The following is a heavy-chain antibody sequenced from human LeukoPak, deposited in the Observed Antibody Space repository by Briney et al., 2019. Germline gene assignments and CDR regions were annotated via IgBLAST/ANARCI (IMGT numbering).Heavy chain of an antibody. CDR3: ARGPPFYPGIAAAGPLYFQH. CDR2: IYYSGST. V-gene: IGHV4-59*01. D-gene: IGHD6-13*01. J-gene: IGHJ1*01. CDR1: GGSISSYY. Sequence: PSETLSLTCTVSGGSISSYYWSWIRQPPGKGLEWIGYIYYSGSTNYNPSLKSRVTISVDTSKNQFSLKLSSVTAADTAVYYCARGPPFYPGIAAAGPLYFQHWGQGTLVTVSS.